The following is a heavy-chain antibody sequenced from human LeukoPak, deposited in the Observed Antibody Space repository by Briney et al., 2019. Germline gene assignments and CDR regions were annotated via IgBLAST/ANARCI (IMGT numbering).Heavy chain of an antibody. CDR1: GYTFTGYY. V-gene: IGHV1-2*02. J-gene: IGHJ4*02. CDR2: INPNSGGT. CDR3: ARDRQDYFSAIDY. D-gene: IGHD3-10*01. Sequence: ASVKVSCKASGYTFTGYYMHWVRQAPGQGPEWMGWINPNSGGTNYAQKFQGRVTMTRDTSTSTACMELSRLRSDDMAVYYCARDRQDYFSAIDYWGQGTQVTVSS.